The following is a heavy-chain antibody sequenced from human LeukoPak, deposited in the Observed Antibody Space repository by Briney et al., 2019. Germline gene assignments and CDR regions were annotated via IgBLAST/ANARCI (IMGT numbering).Heavy chain of an antibody. J-gene: IGHJ4*02. CDR2: ISSSSSYI. CDR3: ARIYPFDY. Sequence: PGGSLRLSCAASGFKFSSYSMKWVRQAPGKGLEWVSFISSSSSYIYYADSLKGRLTISRDNAKNSLYLQMNSLRAEDTAVYYCARIYPFDYWGQGTLVTVSS. V-gene: IGHV3-21*01. CDR1: GFKFSSYS.